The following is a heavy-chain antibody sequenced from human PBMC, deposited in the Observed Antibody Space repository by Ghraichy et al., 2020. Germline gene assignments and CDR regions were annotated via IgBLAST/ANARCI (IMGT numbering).Heavy chain of an antibody. Sequence: ESLNISCTVNGGSFSAYSWSWIRQPPGKGLEWIGEIDHSGSTNYNVSLKSRLTISGDTSTKQVSLKLTSVTAADTAMYYCARFGATVTTLEFCQWGQGTLVTVSS. CDR1: GGSFSAYS. V-gene: IGHV4-34*01. CDR2: IDHSGST. J-gene: IGHJ4*02. D-gene: IGHD4-17*01. CDR3: ARFGATVTTLEFCQ.